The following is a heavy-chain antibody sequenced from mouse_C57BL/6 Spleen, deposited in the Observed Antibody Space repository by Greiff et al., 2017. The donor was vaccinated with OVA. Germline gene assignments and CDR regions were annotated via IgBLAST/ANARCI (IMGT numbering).Heavy chain of an antibody. Sequence: QVQLQQSGAELVRPGASVTLSCKASGYTFTDYEMHWVKQTPVHGLEWIGAIDPETGGTAYNQKFKGKAILTADKSSSTAYMELRSLTSEDSSVYYCTRWRAYVYDGGYWGKDTTLTVSS. CDR2: IDPETGGT. CDR1: GYTFTDYE. J-gene: IGHJ2*01. V-gene: IGHV1-15*01. D-gene: IGHD2-2*01. CDR3: TRWRAYVYDGGY.